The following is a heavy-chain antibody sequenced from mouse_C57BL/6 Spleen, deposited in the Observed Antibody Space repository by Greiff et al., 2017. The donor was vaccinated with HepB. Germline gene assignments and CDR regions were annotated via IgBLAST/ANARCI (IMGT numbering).Heavy chain of an antibody. CDR1: GYSITSGYD. D-gene: IGHD1-1*01. CDR2: ISYSGST. V-gene: IGHV3-1*01. Sequence: EVKLMESGPGMVKPSQSLSLTCTVTGYSITSGYDWHWIRHFPGNKLEWMGYISYSGSTNYNPSLKSRISITHDTSKNHFFLKLNSVTTEDTATYYCARGGLNYYGSSYPAYWGQGTLVTVSA. J-gene: IGHJ3*01. CDR3: ARGGLNYYGSSYPAY.